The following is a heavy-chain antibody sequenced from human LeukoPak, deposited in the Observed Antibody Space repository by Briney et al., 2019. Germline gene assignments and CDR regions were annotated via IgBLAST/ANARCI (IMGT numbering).Heavy chain of an antibody. V-gene: IGHV3-11*06. J-gene: IGHJ6*03. D-gene: IGHD6-13*01. Sequence: GGSLRLSCAASGFTFSDYYMTWIRQAPGKGLEWVSYISSSSSYIYYADSVKGRFTISRDNAKNSLYLQMNSLRAEDTAVYYCARDLKPAIAAAGTDVYMDVWGKGTTVTVSS. CDR2: ISSSSSYI. CDR3: ARDLKPAIAAAGTDVYMDV. CDR1: GFTFSDYY.